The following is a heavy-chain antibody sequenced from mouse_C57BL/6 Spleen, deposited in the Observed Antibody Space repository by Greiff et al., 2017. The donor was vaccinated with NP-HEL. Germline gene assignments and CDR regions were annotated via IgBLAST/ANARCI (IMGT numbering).Heavy chain of an antibody. V-gene: IGHV1-52*01. CDR1: GYTFTSYW. J-gene: IGHJ4*01. CDR2: IDPSDSET. CDR3: ARSDYMDY. Sequence: QVQLQQPGAELVRPGSSVKLSCKASGYTFTSYWMHWVKQRPIQGLEWIGNIDPSDSETHCNQKFKDKATLTVDKSSSTAYMQLSSLTSEDSAVYYCARSDYMDYWGQGTSVTVSS. D-gene: IGHD2-13*01.